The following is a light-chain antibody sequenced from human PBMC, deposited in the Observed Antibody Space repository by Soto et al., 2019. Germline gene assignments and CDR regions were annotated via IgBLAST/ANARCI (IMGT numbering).Light chain of an antibody. J-gene: IGKJ5*01. CDR3: QQYGSSPIT. V-gene: IGKV3-20*01. CDR1: QTLTNNY. Sequence: EIMLTQYPGTLSLSPGDSATLSCRASQTLTNNYLAWYQQKPGQAPRVLIYGASYRATGIPVRFSGSGSGTDFALTISRLEPDDFAVYSCQQYGSSPITFGLVTGLEMK. CDR2: GAS.